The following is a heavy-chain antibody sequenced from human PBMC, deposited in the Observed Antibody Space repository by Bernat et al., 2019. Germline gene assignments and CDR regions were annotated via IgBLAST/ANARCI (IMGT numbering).Heavy chain of an antibody. CDR1: GFTFDDYG. CDR3: ARGRSAVAAMVDY. J-gene: IGHJ4*02. V-gene: IGHV3-20*04. D-gene: IGHD6-19*01. Sequence: EVQLVESGGGVVRPGGSLRLPCAASGFTFDDYGMSWVRQAPGKGLEWVSGINLNGGSIGYADSVKGRFTISRDNGKNSLYLQMNSLRAEDTALCYCARGRSAVAAMVDYWGQGTLVTVSS. CDR2: INLNGGSI.